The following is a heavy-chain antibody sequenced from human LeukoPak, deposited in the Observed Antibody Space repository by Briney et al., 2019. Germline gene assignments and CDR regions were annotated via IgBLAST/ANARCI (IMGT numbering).Heavy chain of an antibody. CDR1: GGSISSSY. CDR2: IYYSGIT. J-gene: IGHJ4*02. CDR3: ARASGAFDY. Sequence: PSETLSLTCTVSGGSISSSYWSCGRQPPGKGLEWIGYIYYSGITNYNPSLKSRVTISLDTSKNQFSRKLNSVTAADTAVYYCARASGAFDYWGQGALVTVSS. V-gene: IGHV4-59*01.